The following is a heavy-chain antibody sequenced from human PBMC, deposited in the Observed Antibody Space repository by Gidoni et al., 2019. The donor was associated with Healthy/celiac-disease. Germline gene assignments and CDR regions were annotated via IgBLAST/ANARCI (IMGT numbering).Heavy chain of an antibody. CDR1: GFPFSSYG. CDR2: IWYDGSNK. Sequence: QVQLVASGGGVVQPGRSLRLSCAASGFPFSSYGMHWVRQAPGKGREWVAVIWYDGSNKYYADSVKGRFTISRDNSKNTLYLQMNSLRAEDTAVYYCARDLKLLWFGEGDYGMDVWGQGTTVTVSS. D-gene: IGHD3-10*01. V-gene: IGHV3-33*01. J-gene: IGHJ6*02. CDR3: ARDLKLLWFGEGDYGMDV.